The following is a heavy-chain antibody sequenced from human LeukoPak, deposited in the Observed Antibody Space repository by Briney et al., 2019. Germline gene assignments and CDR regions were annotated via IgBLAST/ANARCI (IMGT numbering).Heavy chain of an antibody. Sequence: ASVKVSCKASGYTFTGYYMHWVRQAPGQGVEWMGWINPNSGGTNYAQKFQGRVTMTRDTSIGTAYMELSRLRSDDTAVYYCARDGYDSSGYYWGPNWFDPWGQGTLVTVSS. V-gene: IGHV1-2*02. J-gene: IGHJ5*02. CDR1: GYTFTGYY. CDR2: INPNSGGT. CDR3: ARDGYDSSGYYWGPNWFDP. D-gene: IGHD3-22*01.